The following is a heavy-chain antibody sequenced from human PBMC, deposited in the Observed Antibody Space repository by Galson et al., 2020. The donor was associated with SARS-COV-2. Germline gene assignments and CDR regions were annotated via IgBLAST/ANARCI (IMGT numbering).Heavy chain of an antibody. J-gene: IGHJ4*02. Sequence: TGGSLRLSCAASGFSFSSHGMHWVRQAPGKGLEWVAVIWYDGSNKYYADSVKGRFTISRDNSKSTLYLQMNSLRAEDTAVYYCARDRHDYVWGSYRYTLGGYFDYWGQGTLVTVSS. D-gene: IGHD3-16*02. CDR3: ARDRHDYVWGSYRYTLGGYFDY. CDR2: IWYDGSNK. V-gene: IGHV3-33*01. CDR1: GFSFSSHG.